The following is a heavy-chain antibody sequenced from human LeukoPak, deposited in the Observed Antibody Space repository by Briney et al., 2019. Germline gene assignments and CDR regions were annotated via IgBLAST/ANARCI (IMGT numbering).Heavy chain of an antibody. V-gene: IGHV3-9*01. Sequence: GGSLRLSCAASGFTFDDYAMHWVRQAPGKGLEWVSGISWNSGSIGYADSVKGRFTISRDNAKNSLYLQMNSLRAEDTAVYYCARGEAVGYWGQGTLVTVSS. D-gene: IGHD4-23*01. CDR3: ARGEAVGY. J-gene: IGHJ4*02. CDR2: ISWNSGSI. CDR1: GFTFDDYA.